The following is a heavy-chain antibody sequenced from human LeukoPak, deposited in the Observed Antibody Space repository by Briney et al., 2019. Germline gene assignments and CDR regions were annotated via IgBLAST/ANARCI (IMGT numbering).Heavy chain of an antibody. CDR3: ARINGRLDDPPI. V-gene: IGHV6-1*01. CDR1: GDRVSINSAA. D-gene: IGHD1-26*01. J-gene: IGHJ3*02. Sequence: SQTLSLTSALPGDRVSINSAAWNWVRQSPSSGLEWLGSTYYRFKRYKDYAVSVKSLITIHPDTSKNQFSLQLNSVTPEDTAVYYCARINGRLDDPPIWGQGTMVTVSS. CDR2: TYYRFKRYK.